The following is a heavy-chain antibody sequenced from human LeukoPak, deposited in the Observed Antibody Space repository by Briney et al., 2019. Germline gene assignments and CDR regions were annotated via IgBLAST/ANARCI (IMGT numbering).Heavy chain of an antibody. Sequence: SQTLSLTCTVSGGSISSSSDYWSWIRQPAGKGLEWIGRIYSSGRTNYNPSLKSRVTISIDTSRNQFSLKLSSVTAADTAVYYCARDPGIASRPYWFDSWGQGTLVTVSS. CDR3: ARDPGIASRPYWFDS. D-gene: IGHD6-6*01. J-gene: IGHJ5*01. CDR1: GGSISSSSDY. V-gene: IGHV4-61*02. CDR2: IYSSGRT.